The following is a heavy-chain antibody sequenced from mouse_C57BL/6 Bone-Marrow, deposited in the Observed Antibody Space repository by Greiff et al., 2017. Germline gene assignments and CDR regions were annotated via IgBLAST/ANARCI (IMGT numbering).Heavy chain of an antibody. D-gene: IGHD2-2*01. CDR2: IRSKSNNYAT. CDR3: VRHYGYERYYAMDY. Sequence: EVQLVESGGGLVQPKGSLKLSCAASGFSFNTYAMNWVRQAPGKGLEWVARIRSKSNNYATYYADSVKDRFTISRDDSESMLYLQMNNLKTEDTAMYYCVRHYGYERYYAMDYWGQGTSVTVSS. CDR1: GFSFNTYA. J-gene: IGHJ4*01. V-gene: IGHV10-1*01.